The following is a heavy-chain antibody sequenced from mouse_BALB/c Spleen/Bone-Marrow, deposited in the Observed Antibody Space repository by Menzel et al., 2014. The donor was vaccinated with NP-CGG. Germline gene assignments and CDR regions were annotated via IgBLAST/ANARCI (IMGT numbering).Heavy chain of an antibody. D-gene: IGHD4-1*02. V-gene: IGHV1-4*01. Sequence: QVQLQQSGAELARPGASVEMSCKASGYTFTSYTMHWVKQRHGQGLEWIGYITPNSDHTNYNQKFKDRATLTADKSSSTAYMQLSSLTSEDSAIYYCSRSTFAHVMDSWGQGTSVTVSS. CDR1: GYTFTSYT. J-gene: IGHJ4*01. CDR3: SRSTFAHVMDS. CDR2: ITPNSDHT.